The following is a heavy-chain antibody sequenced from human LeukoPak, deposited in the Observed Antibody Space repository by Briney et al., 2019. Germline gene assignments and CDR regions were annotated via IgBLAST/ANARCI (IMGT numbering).Heavy chain of an antibody. CDR3: AKSLSYDYVWGSYRARGDAFDI. Sequence: GGSLRLSCAASGFTFSSYGMHWVRQAPGKGLEWVAVTSYDGSNKYYADSVKGRFTISRDNSKNTLYLQMNSLRAEDTAVYYCAKSLSYDYVWGSYRARGDAFDIWGQGTMVTVSS. V-gene: IGHV3-30*18. D-gene: IGHD3-16*02. J-gene: IGHJ3*02. CDR2: TSYDGSNK. CDR1: GFTFSSYG.